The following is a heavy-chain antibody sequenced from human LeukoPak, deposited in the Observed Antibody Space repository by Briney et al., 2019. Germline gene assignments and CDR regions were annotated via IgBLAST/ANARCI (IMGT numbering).Heavy chain of an antibody. V-gene: IGHV1-18*01. D-gene: IGHD6-19*01. CDR1: GYTFTSYG. Sequence: ASVKVSCKASGYTFTSYGISWVRQAPGQGLKWMGWISAYNGNTNYAQKLQGRVTMTTDTSTSTAYMELRSLRSDDTAVYYCARDRGSSGWIYYYYYMDVWGKGTTVTISS. CDR3: ARDRGSSGWIYYYYYMDV. J-gene: IGHJ6*03. CDR2: ISAYNGNT.